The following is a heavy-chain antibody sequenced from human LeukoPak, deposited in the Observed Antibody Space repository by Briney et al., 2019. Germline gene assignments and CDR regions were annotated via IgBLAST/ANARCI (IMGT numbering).Heavy chain of an antibody. D-gene: IGHD2-15*01. CDR3: AKTTTGYSSGRYPAWPIDY. Sequence: QPGGSLRLSCAASGFTFGSYAMYWVRQAPGKGLEWVSGIFGSGGSAHYADSVKGRFTISRDNSKNTVHLQMDSLRAEDTAIYYCAKTTTGYSSGRYPAWPIDYWGQGTLVTVSS. CDR2: IFGSGGSA. CDR1: GFTFGSYA. V-gene: IGHV3-23*01. J-gene: IGHJ4*02.